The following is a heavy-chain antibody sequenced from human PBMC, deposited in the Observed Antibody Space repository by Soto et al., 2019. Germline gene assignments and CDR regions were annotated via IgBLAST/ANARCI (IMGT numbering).Heavy chain of an antibody. V-gene: IGHV3-30*03. CDR2: VSYDAANK. J-gene: IGHJ4*02. CDR1: GFTFSNFG. Sequence: QVQLLESGGDVVQPGSSLRLSCAASGFTFSNFGMHWVRRAPGKGLEWVAYVSYDAANKYYADSVRGRFTISRDNSENTLHLQMDGLSGADSALYFCASGTSFDHWGQGTPVSVSS. CDR3: ASGTSFDH.